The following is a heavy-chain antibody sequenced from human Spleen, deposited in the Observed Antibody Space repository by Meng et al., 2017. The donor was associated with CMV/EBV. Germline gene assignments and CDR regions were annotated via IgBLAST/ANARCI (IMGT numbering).Heavy chain of an antibody. CDR1: GYTFTSYD. CDR2: MNPNSGNT. V-gene: IGHV1-8*01. J-gene: IGHJ6*02. CDR3: ARGVGYCSSTSCYRAANYYYGMDV. D-gene: IGHD2-2*03. Sequence: ASVKVSCKASGYTFTSYDINWVRQATGQGLEWMGWMNPNSGNTGYAQKFQGRVTMTRNTSISTAYMELSSLRSEDTAVYYCARGVGYCSSTSCYRAANYYYGMDVWGQGTTVTVSS.